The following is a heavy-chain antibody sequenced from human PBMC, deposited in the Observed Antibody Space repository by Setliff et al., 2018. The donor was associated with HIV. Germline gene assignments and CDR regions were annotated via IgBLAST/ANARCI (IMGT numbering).Heavy chain of an antibody. CDR1: GGSFSGYY. CDR3: ARDASQGAFDAFDI. V-gene: IGHV4-34*01. Sequence: SETLSLTCAVYGGSFSGYYWSWIRQPPGKGLEWIGEINHSGSTNYNPSLKSRVTISVDTSKNQFSLKLTSVTAADTAVYYCARDASQGAFDAFDIWGQGTMVTVSS. J-gene: IGHJ3*02. CDR2: INHSGST. D-gene: IGHD1-26*01.